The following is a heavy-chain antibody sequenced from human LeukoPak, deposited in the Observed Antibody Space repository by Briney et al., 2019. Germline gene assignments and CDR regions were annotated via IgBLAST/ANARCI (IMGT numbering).Heavy chain of an antibody. CDR2: IIPIFGTA. J-gene: IGHJ6*03. D-gene: IGHD2-2*01. CDR1: RGTFSSYA. V-gene: IGHV1-69*05. CDR3: ARDGGFDCSSTSCPPGYYYYYMDG. Sequence: ASVKVSCKASRGTFSSYAISWVRQAPGQGLEWMGGIIPIFGTANYAQKFQGRVTITTDESTSTAYMELSSLRSEDTAVYYCARDGGFDCSSTSCPPGYYYYYMDGWGKGTTVTVYS.